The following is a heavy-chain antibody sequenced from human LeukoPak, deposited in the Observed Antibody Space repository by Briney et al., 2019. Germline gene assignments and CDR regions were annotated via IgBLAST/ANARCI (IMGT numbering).Heavy chain of an antibody. J-gene: IGHJ4*02. CDR3: ARVQNEDYYDSSGYSPFDY. Sequence: SETLSLTCAVSGYSISRGYYWGWIRQSPGKGLEWIGSIYHIGTTYCNPPLQSRVTISLDSSRNQFSLKLKSLTAADTAVYYCARVQNEDYYDSSGYSPFDYWGQGTLVTVSS. D-gene: IGHD3-22*01. CDR1: GYSISRGYY. CDR2: IYHIGTT. V-gene: IGHV4-38-2*01.